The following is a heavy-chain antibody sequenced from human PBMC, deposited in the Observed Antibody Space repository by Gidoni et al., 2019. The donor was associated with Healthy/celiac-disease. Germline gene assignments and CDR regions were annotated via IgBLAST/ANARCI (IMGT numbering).Heavy chain of an antibody. V-gene: IGHV4-59*01. CDR1: GGSISSYY. CDR2: IYYSGST. CDR3: ARTGPLGVLWFGELSGNWFDP. D-gene: IGHD3-10*01. J-gene: IGHJ5*02. Sequence: QVQLQESGPGLVKPSETLSLTCTLSGGSISSYYWSWIRQPPGKGLEWIGYIYYSGSTTYNPSLKSRVTISVDTSKNQFSLKRSSVTAADTAVYYCARTGPLGVLWFGELSGNWFDPWGQGTLVTVSA.